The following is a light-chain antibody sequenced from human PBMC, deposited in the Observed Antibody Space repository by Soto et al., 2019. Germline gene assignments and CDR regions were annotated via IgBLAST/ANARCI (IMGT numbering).Light chain of an antibody. J-gene: IGKJ4*01. CDR3: QQYYEWPLT. Sequence: EKVMTQSPATLSVSPGERATLSCRASQSVKSRLAWYQQKPGQAPRLLIYDAFTRAPGIPARFSGSASGTEFTLTISSLQSEDFAVYYCQQYYEWPLTLGGETKVEIK. V-gene: IGKV3-15*01. CDR1: QSVKSR. CDR2: DAF.